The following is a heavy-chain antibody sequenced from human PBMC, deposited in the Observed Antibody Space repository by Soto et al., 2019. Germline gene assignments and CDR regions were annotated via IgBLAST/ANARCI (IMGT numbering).Heavy chain of an antibody. V-gene: IGHV1-8*01. Sequence: ASVKVSCKASGYTFTSYDINWVRQATGQGLEWMGWMNPNSGNTGYAQKFQGRVTMTRNTSISTAYMELSSLRSEDTAVYYCARGLLLWLGKQYYVFDIWGQGTMATVSS. J-gene: IGHJ3*02. CDR1: GYTFTSYD. D-gene: IGHD3-10*01. CDR2: MNPNSGNT. CDR3: ARGLLLWLGKQYYVFDI.